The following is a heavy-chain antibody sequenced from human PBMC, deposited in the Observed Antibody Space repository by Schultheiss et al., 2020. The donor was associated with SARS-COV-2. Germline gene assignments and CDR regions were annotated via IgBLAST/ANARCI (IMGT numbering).Heavy chain of an antibody. CDR2: IYYSGST. Sequence: SQTLSLTCAVSGYSISSSYYWSWIRQPPGKGLEWIGYIYYSGSTNYNPSLKSRVTISVDTSKNQFSLKLSSVTAADTAVYYCAREPSYSSGGMDVWGQGTTVTVSS. J-gene: IGHJ6*02. D-gene: IGHD6-19*01. V-gene: IGHV4-59*12. CDR1: GYSISSSYY. CDR3: AREPSYSSGGMDV.